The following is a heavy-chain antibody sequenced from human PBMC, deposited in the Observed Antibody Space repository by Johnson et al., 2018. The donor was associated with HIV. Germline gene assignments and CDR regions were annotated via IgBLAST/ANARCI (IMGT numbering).Heavy chain of an antibody. Sequence: QVQLVESGGGLVKPGGSLRLSCAASGFIFSDYYMSWIRQAPGKGLEWVSYISSSGTNIYYADSVKGRFTISRDNAKNSLYLQINSLRAEDTALYCCARGSGSYYSNAFDIWGQGTMVTVSS. CDR1: GFIFSDYY. CDR3: ARGSGSYYSNAFDI. D-gene: IGHD1-26*01. J-gene: IGHJ3*02. V-gene: IGHV3-11*01. CDR2: ISSSGTNI.